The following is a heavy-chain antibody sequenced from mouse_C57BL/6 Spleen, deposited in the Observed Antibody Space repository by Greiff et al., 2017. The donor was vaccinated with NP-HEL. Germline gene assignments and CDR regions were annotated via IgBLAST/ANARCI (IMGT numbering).Heavy chain of an antibody. J-gene: IGHJ2*01. CDR1: GYSFTDYN. Sequence: VQLKQSGPELVKPGASVKISCKASGYSFTDYNMNWVKQSNGKSLEWIGVINPNYGTTSYNQKFKGKATLTVDQSSSTAYMQLNSLTSEDSAVYYCASYYGSSYSYFDYWGQGTTLTVSS. V-gene: IGHV1-39*01. D-gene: IGHD1-1*01. CDR2: INPNYGTT. CDR3: ASYYGSSYSYFDY.